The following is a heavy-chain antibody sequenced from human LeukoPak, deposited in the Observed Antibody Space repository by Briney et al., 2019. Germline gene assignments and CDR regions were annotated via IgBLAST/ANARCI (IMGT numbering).Heavy chain of an antibody. CDR1: GFTVGDNY. D-gene: IGHD2/OR15-2a*01. V-gene: IGHV3-53*01. CDR2: IYSAGDT. Sequence: PGRPLRLSCAASGFTVGDNYMSWVRQAPGKGLEWVSLIYSAGDTFYSDSVRGRFPISRDNSKNTLYLQMNSLRAEDTAFYYCARDSSSFPNYFDLWGQGTLVTVSS. CDR3: ARDSSSFPNYFDL. J-gene: IGHJ4*02.